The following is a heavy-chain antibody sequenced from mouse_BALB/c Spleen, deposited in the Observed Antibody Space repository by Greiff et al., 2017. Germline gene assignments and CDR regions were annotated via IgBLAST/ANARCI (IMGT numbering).Heavy chain of an antibody. D-gene: IGHD1-1*01. CDR2: ISSGGSYT. Sequence: EVQGVESGGDLVKPGGSLKLSCAASGFTFSSYGMSWVRQTPDKRLEWVATISSGGSYTYYPDSVKGRFTISRDNAKNTLYLQMSSLKSEDTAMYYCARHTTVVYFDYWGQGTTLTVSS. CDR3: ARHTTVVYFDY. J-gene: IGHJ2*01. V-gene: IGHV5-6*01. CDR1: GFTFSSYG.